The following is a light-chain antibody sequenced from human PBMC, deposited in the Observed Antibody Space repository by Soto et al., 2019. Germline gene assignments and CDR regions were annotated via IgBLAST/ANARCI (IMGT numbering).Light chain of an antibody. Sequence: DIQLTPSLSTLSASVGDRVTITCRASQSISSWLAWYQQKPGKAPKLLIYDASSLESGVPSRFSGSGSDTEFTLTINNLQPDDFATYHCQQYNRYSLTFGGGTKV. CDR1: QSISSW. J-gene: IGKJ4*01. CDR2: DAS. V-gene: IGKV1-5*01. CDR3: QQYNRYSLT.